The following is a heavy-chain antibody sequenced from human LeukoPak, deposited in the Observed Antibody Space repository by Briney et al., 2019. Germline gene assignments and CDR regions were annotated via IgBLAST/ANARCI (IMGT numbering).Heavy chain of an antibody. J-gene: IGHJ4*02. CDR1: GGSFSGYY. V-gene: IGHV4-34*01. CDR3: ARYYDSSGYYDY. D-gene: IGHD3-22*01. CDR2: INHSGST. Sequence: SETLSLTCAAYGGSFSGYYWSWIRQPPGKGLEWIGEINHSGSTNYNPSLKSRVTISVDTSKNQFSLKLSSVTAADTAVYYCARYYDSSGYYDYWGQGTLVTVSS.